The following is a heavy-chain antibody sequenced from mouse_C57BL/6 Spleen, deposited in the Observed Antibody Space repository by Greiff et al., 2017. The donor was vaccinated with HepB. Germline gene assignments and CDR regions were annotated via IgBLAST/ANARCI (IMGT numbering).Heavy chain of an antibody. J-gene: IGHJ4*01. CDR3: ARSGYGEGSRGDY. Sequence: VKLMESGPELVKPGASVKLSCKASGYTFTSYDINWVKQRPGQGLEWIGWIYPRDGSTKYNEKFKGKATLTVDTSSSTAYMELHSLTSEDSAVYFCARSGYGEGSRGDYWGQGTSVTVSS. CDR1: GYTFTSYD. D-gene: IGHD2-2*01. V-gene: IGHV1-85*01. CDR2: IYPRDGST.